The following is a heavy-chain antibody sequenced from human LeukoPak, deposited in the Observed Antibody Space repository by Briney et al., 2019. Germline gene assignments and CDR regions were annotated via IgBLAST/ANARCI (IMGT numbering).Heavy chain of an antibody. CDR2: VFHGGSA. Sequence: PSETLSLTCTVSGASISNSNWWSWVRQPPGKGLEWIGEVFHGGSANYNPSLKSRVTISVDKSKNQFSLNLISVTAADTAVYYCARDLLSWGQGTLVTVSS. D-gene: IGHD1-26*01. J-gene: IGHJ5*02. CDR1: GASISNSNW. V-gene: IGHV4-4*02. CDR3: ARDLLS.